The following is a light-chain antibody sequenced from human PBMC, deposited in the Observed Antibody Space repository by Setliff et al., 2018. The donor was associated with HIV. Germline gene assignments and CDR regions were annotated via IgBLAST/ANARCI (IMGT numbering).Light chain of an antibody. Sequence: ALSQPRSVSGSPGQSVTISCTGTSNDVGGYIYVSWYQHHPGKAPKLMIYEVSKRPSGVPDRFYGSKSGNTASLTISGLQAEDEADYYCCSYAGTPYVFGTGTKVTV. V-gene: IGLV2-11*01. J-gene: IGLJ1*01. CDR3: CSYAGTPYV. CDR1: SNDVGGYIY. CDR2: EVS.